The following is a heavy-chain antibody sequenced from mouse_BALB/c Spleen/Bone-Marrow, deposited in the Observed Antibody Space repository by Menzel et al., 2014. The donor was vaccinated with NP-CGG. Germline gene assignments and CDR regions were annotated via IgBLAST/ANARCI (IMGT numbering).Heavy chain of an antibody. V-gene: IGHV5-6-3*01. CDR2: INTNGGNT. CDR1: GFTFSSYG. J-gene: IGHJ2*01. CDR3: ARGLDD. Sequence: DVKLVESGGGLVQPGGSLKLSCAASGFTFSSYGMSWVRQTPDKRLELVATINTNGGNTYYPDSVKGRFTISRDNAKNALCLQMSGLKSEDTAVYYCARGLDDGGQGTTRTVSS.